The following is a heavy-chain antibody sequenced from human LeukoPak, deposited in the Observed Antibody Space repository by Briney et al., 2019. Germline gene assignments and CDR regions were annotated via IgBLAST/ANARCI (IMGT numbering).Heavy chain of an antibody. CDR2: MNSDGSST. CDR1: GFTFSSYW. J-gene: IGHJ5*02. Sequence: GRSLRLSCAASGFTFSSYWMHWVRQAPGKGLVWVSRMNSDGSSTRHADSVKGRFTISRDNAKNTLYLQMNGLRTEDTAVYYCAREVSSSGWYNWFDPWGQGTLVTVSS. V-gene: IGHV3-74*01. D-gene: IGHD6-19*01. CDR3: AREVSSSGWYNWFDP.